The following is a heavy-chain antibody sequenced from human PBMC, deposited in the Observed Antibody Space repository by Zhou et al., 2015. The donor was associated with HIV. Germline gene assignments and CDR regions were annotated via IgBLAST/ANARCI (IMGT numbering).Heavy chain of an antibody. D-gene: IGHD3-10*01. CDR3: ARHHSGSPPGLE. J-gene: IGHJ4*02. CDR1: GYKFNNYV. Sequence: QVQLVQSGTEVKEPGASVRVSCETSGYKFNNYVITWVRQAPGQGLEWLGWISTYSGNTNYAQLYQGRVTMTTDTSTSTAYMELRSLRSDDTAVYYCARHHSGSPPGLEWGQGTLVTVSS. V-gene: IGHV1-18*01. CDR2: ISTYSGNT.